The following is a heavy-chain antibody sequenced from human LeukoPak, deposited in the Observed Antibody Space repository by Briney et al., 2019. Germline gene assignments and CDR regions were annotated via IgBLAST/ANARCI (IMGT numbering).Heavy chain of an antibody. Sequence: GGSLRLSCAASGFTFSRYAMNWVRQAPGKGLEWVSSISSSSSYIYYADSVKGRFTISRDNAKNSLYLQMNSLRAEDTAVYYCARDVEQQLIEDYYYYGMDVWGQGTTVTVSS. D-gene: IGHD6-13*01. CDR3: ARDVEQQLIEDYYYYGMDV. CDR2: ISSSSSYI. V-gene: IGHV3-21*01. J-gene: IGHJ6*02. CDR1: GFTFSRYA.